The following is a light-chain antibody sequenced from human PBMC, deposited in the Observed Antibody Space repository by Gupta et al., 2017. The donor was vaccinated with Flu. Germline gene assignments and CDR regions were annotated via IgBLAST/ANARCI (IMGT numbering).Light chain of an antibody. J-gene: IGLJ3*02. V-gene: IGLV1-47*01. CDR1: SSNIGSNY. CDR3: GESDDSRIGV. CDR2: RNN. Sequence: QSVLTHPPSASGTPGQRVTLSCSGSSSNIGSNYVYWYQQLPGTAPKLLIYRNNQRPSGVPDRVSASKSGTSDYLHTSGLRSEEEADEYCGESDDSRIGVFGGGTKLTVL.